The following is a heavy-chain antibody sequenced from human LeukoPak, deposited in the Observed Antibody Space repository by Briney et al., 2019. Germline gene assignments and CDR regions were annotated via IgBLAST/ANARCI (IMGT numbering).Heavy chain of an antibody. CDR1: GFTFSSYS. J-gene: IGHJ4*02. V-gene: IGHV3-21*01. CDR2: ISSSSSYI. Sequence: GGSLRLSCAASGFTFSSYSMNWVRQAPGEGLEWVSSISSSSSYIYYADSVKGRFTISRDNAKNSLYLQMNSLRAEDTAVYYCARDSLGYCSGGSCYSGGLDYWGQGTLVTVSS. CDR3: ARDSLGYCSGGSCYSGGLDY. D-gene: IGHD2-15*01.